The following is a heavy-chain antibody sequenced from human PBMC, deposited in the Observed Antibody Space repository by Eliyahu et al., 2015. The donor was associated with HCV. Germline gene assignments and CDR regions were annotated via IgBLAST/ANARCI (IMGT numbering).Heavy chain of an antibody. D-gene: IGHD6-19*01. CDR1: GGSXTTXY. CDR3: ASGGGGIAVAGTGGWFDP. J-gene: IGHJ5*02. Sequence: QVQLQESGPGLVKPSETXSLXCXVSGGSXTTXYWSWIRQPPGKGLGWIGDIHYXGSTNYNPSLKSRVTISVDTSKNQFSLILTSVTAADTAVYYCASGGGGIAVAGTGGWFDPWGQGTLVTVSS. V-gene: IGHV4-59*01. CDR2: IHYXGST.